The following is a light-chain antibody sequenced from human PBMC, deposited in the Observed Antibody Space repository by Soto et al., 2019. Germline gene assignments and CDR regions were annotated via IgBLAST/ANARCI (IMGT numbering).Light chain of an antibody. V-gene: IGKV1-39*01. CDR3: QQNYSNLTWT. Sequence: DVQLVQSPSSLSASVGARITITCRASQSISTYLNWYQQKPGEAHTLLVYDSSNLQSGVPSRFSGSGFGAEFTLTVSSLQPEDFATYYRQQNYSNLTWTVGQGTKVDIK. CDR2: DSS. CDR1: QSISTY. J-gene: IGKJ1*01.